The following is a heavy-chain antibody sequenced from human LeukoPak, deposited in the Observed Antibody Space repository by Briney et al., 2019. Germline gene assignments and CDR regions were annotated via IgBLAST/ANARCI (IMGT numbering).Heavy chain of an antibody. CDR1: GFTFSSYS. CDR3: ARDASALAPFDY. CDR2: ISSNGSYI. Sequence: GGSLRLSCAASGFTFSSYSMNWVRQAPGKGLEGVSSISSNGSYIYYADSVKGRFTISRDNAKNSLYLQMNSLRAEDTAVYYCARDASALAPFDYWGQGTLVTVSS. D-gene: IGHD3-16*01. V-gene: IGHV3-21*01. J-gene: IGHJ4*02.